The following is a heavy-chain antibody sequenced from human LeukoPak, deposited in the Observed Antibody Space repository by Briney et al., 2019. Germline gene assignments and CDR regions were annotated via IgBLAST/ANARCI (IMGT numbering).Heavy chain of an antibody. D-gene: IGHD1-26*01. Sequence: SETLSLTCTVSGGSISSYYWSWIRQPPGKGLEWIGYIYYSGSTNYNPSLKSRVTISVDTSKNQFSLKLSSVTAADTAVYYCARISASYWNYFDYWGQGTLVTVSS. CDR2: IYYSGST. CDR3: ARISASYWNYFDY. CDR1: GGSISSYY. J-gene: IGHJ4*02. V-gene: IGHV4-59*01.